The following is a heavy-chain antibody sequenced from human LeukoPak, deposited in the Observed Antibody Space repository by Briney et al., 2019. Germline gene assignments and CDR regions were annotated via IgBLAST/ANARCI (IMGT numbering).Heavy chain of an antibody. CDR3: ARYGSGSYHNWFDP. CDR1: GFTFSSYG. D-gene: IGHD3-10*01. Sequence: GGSLRLSCAASGFTFSSYGMNWVRQAPGKGLEWVSSISSSSSYIYYADSVKGRFTISRDNAKNSLYLQMNSLRAEDTAVYYCARYGSGSYHNWFDPWGQGTLVTVSS. J-gene: IGHJ5*02. CDR2: ISSSSSYI. V-gene: IGHV3-21*01.